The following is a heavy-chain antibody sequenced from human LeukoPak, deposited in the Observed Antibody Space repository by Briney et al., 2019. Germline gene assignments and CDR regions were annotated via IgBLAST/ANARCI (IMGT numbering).Heavy chain of an antibody. CDR1: GFAFSSHG. V-gene: IGHV3-23*01. D-gene: IGHD3-9*01. CDR3: AKCILTGYYKGYMDV. J-gene: IGHJ6*03. Sequence: GGSLRLSCAASGFAFSSHGMSWVRQAPGKGLEWVSAISGSGGSSFYADSVKGRFTISRDNSKNTLYLQMNSLRAEDTAVYYCAKCILTGYYKGYMDVWGKGTTVTISS. CDR2: ISGSGGSS.